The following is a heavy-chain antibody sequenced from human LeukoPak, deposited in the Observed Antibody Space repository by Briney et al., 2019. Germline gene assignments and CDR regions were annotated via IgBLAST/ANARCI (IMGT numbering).Heavy chain of an antibody. J-gene: IGHJ4*02. D-gene: IGHD5-18*01. CDR2: IYYSGST. Sequence: PSETLSLTCTVSGVTISNDYYYWGWIRQPPGKGLEWIGSIYYSGSTYYNPSLKSRVTISVDTSKNQFSLKGSSGTAAATAVYFGARDLLGGDTALDYWGQGTLVTVSS. V-gene: IGHV4-39*07. CDR1: GVTISNDYYY. CDR3: ARDLLGGDTALDY.